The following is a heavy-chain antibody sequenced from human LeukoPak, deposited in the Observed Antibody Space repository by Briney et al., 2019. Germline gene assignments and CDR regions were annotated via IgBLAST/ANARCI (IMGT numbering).Heavy chain of an antibody. CDR2: IYYNGNT. CDR1: GGSINSYY. J-gene: IGHJ6*02. D-gene: IGHD1-26*01. CDR3: ARGRSNYYGMDV. Sequence: SETLSLTCTVSGGSINSYYWNWIRRPPGKGLEWIGYIYYNGNTNYSPSLKSRVTMSVDTSKNPFSLKVSSVTAADTAVYYCARGRSNYYGMDVWGQGTTVTVSS. V-gene: IGHV4-59*01.